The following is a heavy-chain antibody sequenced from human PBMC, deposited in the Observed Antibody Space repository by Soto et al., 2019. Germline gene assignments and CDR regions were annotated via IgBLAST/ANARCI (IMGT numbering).Heavy chain of an antibody. D-gene: IGHD6-6*01. Sequence: PGGSLRLSCTASGFIFSNFGMHWVRQAPGKGLEWVAGVWYDGSNGVSAESVKGRFTISRDNSKNTLYLQMTSLRAEDTAAYYCARDPRTARASAMDVWGQGTTVTVSS. CDR2: VWYDGSNG. J-gene: IGHJ6*02. CDR3: ARDPRTARASAMDV. CDR1: GFIFSNFG. V-gene: IGHV3-33*01.